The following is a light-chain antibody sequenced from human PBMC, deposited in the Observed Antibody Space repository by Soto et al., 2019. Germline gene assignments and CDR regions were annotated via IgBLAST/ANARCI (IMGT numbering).Light chain of an antibody. Sequence: DVQMTQSPSTLSASVGDRVTITCRASQTINNWLAWYQQRPGKAPTFLIYKTSTLETGVPSRFSGSGSGTDFTLTISSLQPEDFATYYCQQTYSAPWTFGQGTKVDIK. J-gene: IGKJ1*01. V-gene: IGKV1-5*03. CDR3: QQTYSAPWT. CDR1: QTINNW. CDR2: KTS.